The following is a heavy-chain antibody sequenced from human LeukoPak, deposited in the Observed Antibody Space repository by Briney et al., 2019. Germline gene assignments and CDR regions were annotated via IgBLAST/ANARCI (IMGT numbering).Heavy chain of an antibody. D-gene: IGHD4-23*01. J-gene: IGHJ6*03. V-gene: IGHV4-39*07. CDR3: ARGYGGNSYYYYYMAV. CDR2: IYTSGST. Sequence: PSETLSLTCTVSGGSISSSSYYWGWIRQPPGKGLEWIGSIYTSGSTNYNPSLKSRVTMSVDTSKNQFSLKLSSVTAADTAVYYCARGYGGNSYYYYYMAVWGKGTTVTISS. CDR1: GGSISSSSYY.